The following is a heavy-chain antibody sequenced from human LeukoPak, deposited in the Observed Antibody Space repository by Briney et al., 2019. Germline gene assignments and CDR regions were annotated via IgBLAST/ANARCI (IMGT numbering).Heavy chain of an antibody. CDR2: ISAYNGNT. V-gene: IGHV1-18*01. CDR3: AAGMQMATIVDAFDI. Sequence: ASVKVSCKASGYTFTSYGISWVRQAPGQGLEWMGWISAYNGNTNYAQKFQERVTITRDMSTSTAYMELSSLRSEDTAVYYCAAGMQMATIVDAFDIWGQGTMVTVSS. D-gene: IGHD5-24*01. CDR1: GYTFTSYG. J-gene: IGHJ3*02.